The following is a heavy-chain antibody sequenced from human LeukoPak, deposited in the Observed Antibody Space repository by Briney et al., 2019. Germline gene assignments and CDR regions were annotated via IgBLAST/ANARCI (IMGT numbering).Heavy chain of an antibody. D-gene: IGHD4-17*01. CDR1: GFTFSNYA. Sequence: GGSLRLSCAASGFTFSNYAMNWVRQAPGKGLEWVSTVSGSGGTTYYADSVKGRFTISRDNSKNTLYLQMNSLRAEDTALYYCAKDSSVPYGITDWGQGTLVTVSS. J-gene: IGHJ4*02. CDR2: VSGSGGTT. CDR3: AKDSSVPYGITD. V-gene: IGHV3-23*01.